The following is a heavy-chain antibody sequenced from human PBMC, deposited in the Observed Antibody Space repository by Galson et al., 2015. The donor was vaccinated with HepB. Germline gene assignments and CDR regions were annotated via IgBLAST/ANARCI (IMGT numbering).Heavy chain of an antibody. V-gene: IGHV3-23*01. CDR3: AKEGNFWSGYCDY. Sequence: SLRLSCAASGFSFSSYAMSWVRQAPGKGLEWVSGISGSDGSTYYADSVRGRFTISRDNSKNTVYLQMNSLRVEDTAVYYGAKEGNFWSGYCDYWGQGTLVTVSS. CDR1: GFSFSSYA. D-gene: IGHD3-3*01. CDR2: ISGSDGST. J-gene: IGHJ4*02.